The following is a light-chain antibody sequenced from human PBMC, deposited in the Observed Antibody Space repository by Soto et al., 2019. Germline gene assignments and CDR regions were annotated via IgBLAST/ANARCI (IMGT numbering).Light chain of an antibody. J-gene: IGLJ3*02. CDR1: SSNIGRNY. Sequence: QSALTQPPSASGTPGQRVTISCSGSSSNIGRNYVYWYQQLPGAAPNLLIHRSNQRPSGVPDRFSGSKSGTSASLAISGLRSEDEADYYCAVWDGSLSAWVFGGGTKLTVL. V-gene: IGLV1-47*01. CDR2: RSN. CDR3: AVWDGSLSAWV.